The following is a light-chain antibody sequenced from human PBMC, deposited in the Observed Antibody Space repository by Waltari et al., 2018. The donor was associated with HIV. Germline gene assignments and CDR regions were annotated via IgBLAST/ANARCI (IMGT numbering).Light chain of an antibody. CDR3: CAYTGAYTSGV. V-gene: IGLV2-11*01. Sequence: HSALTQPRSVSVSPGQSVTISCPGTRSDVGGYNYVSWYQQHPGKAPKLVIHDVSTRPSGVPDRFSGSKSGNTASLTISGLQAEDEADYYCCAYTGAYTSGVFGAGTKLTVL. CDR2: DVS. J-gene: IGLJ3*02. CDR1: RSDVGGYNY.